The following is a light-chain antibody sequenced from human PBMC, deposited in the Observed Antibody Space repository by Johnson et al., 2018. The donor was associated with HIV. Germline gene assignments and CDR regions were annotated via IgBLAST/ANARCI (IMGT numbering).Light chain of an antibody. CDR2: ENN. CDR1: SSNIGNNY. Sequence: QSVLTQPPSVSAAPGQKVTISCSGSSSNIGNNYVSWYQQLPGTAPKLLIYENNKRPSGIPDRFSGSKSGTSATLGITGLQPGGVADYYCGSWDSSLIALYVFGTGTKVAVL. V-gene: IGLV1-51*02. J-gene: IGLJ1*01. CDR3: GSWDSSLIALYV.